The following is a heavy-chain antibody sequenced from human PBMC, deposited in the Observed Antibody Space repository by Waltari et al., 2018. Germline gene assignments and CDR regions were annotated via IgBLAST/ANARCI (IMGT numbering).Heavy chain of an antibody. Sequence: QVQLVQSGAEVKKTGASVTVYCKASGYTFTSYGFSWVRQAPGPGLGWVGWIRAYNGNTNDAQKLQGRVTMTTDTSTSTAYMELRSLRSDDAAVYCCAGGPGVSYGYDYYYYMDVWGKGTTVTISS. CDR1: GYTFTSYG. CDR2: IRAYNGNT. V-gene: IGHV1-18*01. D-gene: IGHD5-18*01. J-gene: IGHJ6*03. CDR3: AGGPGVSYGYDYYYYMDV.